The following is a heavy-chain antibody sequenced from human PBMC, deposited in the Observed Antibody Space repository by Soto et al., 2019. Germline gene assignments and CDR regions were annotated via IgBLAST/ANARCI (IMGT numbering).Heavy chain of an antibody. Sequence: QVQLVQSGAEVKKPGASVKVSCKASGYTFTSYDINWVRQATGQGLEYLGWMNPNSGNTGYVQKFQGRVTMTRNTSISTAYTELSSLRSEDTAVYYCARGVKYGDCSRWFDPWRQGILVTVSS. CDR2: MNPNSGNT. CDR1: GYTFTSYD. CDR3: ARGVKYGDCSRWFDP. D-gene: IGHD2-21*02. V-gene: IGHV1-8*01. J-gene: IGHJ5*02.